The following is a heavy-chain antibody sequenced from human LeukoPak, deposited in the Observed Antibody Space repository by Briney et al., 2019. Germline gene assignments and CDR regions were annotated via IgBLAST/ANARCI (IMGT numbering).Heavy chain of an antibody. CDR1: GGSISSYY. CDR2: IYTSGST. CDR3: ARDGYDFWSGYSEHYYFDY. Sequence: SETLSLTCTASGGSISSYYWSWIRQPAGKGLEWIGRIYTSGSTNYNPSLKSRVTMSVDTSKNQFSLKLSSVTAADTAVYYCARDGYDFWSGYSEHYYFDYWGQGTLVTVSS. V-gene: IGHV4-4*07. J-gene: IGHJ4*02. D-gene: IGHD3-3*01.